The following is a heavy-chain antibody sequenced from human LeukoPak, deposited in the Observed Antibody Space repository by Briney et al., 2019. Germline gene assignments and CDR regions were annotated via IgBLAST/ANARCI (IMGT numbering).Heavy chain of an antibody. CDR1: GFAFSSYW. V-gene: IGHV3-74*01. CDR3: ARVGPWVNPDYYYYYMDV. Sequence: PGGSPRLSCAASGFAFSSYWMHWVRQAPGKGLVWVSRIHSDGNSTTYADSVKGRFTISRDNAKKSLYLQMNSLRAEDTAVYYCARVGPWVNPDYYYYYMDVWGKGTTVTVSS. CDR2: IHSDGNST. J-gene: IGHJ6*03. D-gene: IGHD1-14*01.